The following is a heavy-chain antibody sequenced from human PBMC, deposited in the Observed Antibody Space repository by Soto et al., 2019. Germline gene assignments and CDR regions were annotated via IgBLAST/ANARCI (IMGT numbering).Heavy chain of an antibody. CDR3: ARGGIAARYYYGMDV. Sequence: QVQLQESGPGLVKPSETLSLTCTVSGGSISSYYWRWIRQPPGKGLEWIGYIYYSGSTNYNPSLKSRVTISVDTSKNQFSLKLSSVTAADTAVYYCARGGIAARYYYGMDVWGQGTTVTVSS. CDR1: GGSISSYY. J-gene: IGHJ6*02. D-gene: IGHD6-6*01. CDR2: IYYSGST. V-gene: IGHV4-59*01.